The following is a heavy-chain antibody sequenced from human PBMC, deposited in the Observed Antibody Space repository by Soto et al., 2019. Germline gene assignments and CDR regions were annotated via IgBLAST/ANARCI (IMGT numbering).Heavy chain of an antibody. J-gene: IGHJ4*02. V-gene: IGHV5-51*01. CDR2: IYPGDSDT. D-gene: IGHD3-22*01. CDR3: ARLPYSYDSSGYYEIDY. CDR1: GYSFTNYW. Sequence: PGESLKTSCKGSGYSFTNYWSGWVRPMPGKGLGRMGIIYPGDSDTKYSPSLHGEVTISADKSISTAYPEWSSLKASDTDMYYCARLPYSYDSSGYYEIDYWGQGTSVTVSS.